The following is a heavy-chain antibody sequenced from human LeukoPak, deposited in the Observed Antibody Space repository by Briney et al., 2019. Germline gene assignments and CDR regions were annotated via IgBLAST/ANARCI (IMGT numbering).Heavy chain of an antibody. CDR2: IHYSGST. Sequence: SETLSLTCTVSGGSISSYYWSWIRQSPGKGLEWIGEIHYSGSTNYSPSLKSRVTISVDTSKNQFSLRLSSVTAADTAVYYCARGIDAYKGGNYWGQGTLVTVSS. CDR3: ARGIDAYKGGNY. V-gene: IGHV4-34*01. D-gene: IGHD5-24*01. J-gene: IGHJ4*02. CDR1: GGSISSYY.